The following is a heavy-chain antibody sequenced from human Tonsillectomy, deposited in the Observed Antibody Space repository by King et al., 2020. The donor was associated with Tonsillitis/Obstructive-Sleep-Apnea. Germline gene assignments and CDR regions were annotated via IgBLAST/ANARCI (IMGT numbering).Heavy chain of an antibody. CDR2: IYYSGST. CDR3: ARDSSSWYGYWYFDL. CDR1: GGSISSYY. D-gene: IGHD6-13*01. J-gene: IGHJ2*01. Sequence: VQLQESGPGLVKPSETLSLTCTVSGGSISSYYWSWIRQPPGKGLEWIGYIYYSGSTNYNPSLKSRVTISVDTSKNQFSLKLSSVTAADTAVYYCARDSSSWYGYWYFDLWGRGTLVTVSS. V-gene: IGHV4-59*12.